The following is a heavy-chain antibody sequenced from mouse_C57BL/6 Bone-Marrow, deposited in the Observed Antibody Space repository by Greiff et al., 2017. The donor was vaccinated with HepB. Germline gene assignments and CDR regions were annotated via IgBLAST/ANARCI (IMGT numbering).Heavy chain of an antibody. Sequence: QVQLQQPGAELVMPGASVKLSCKASGYTFTSYWMHWVKQRPGQGLEWIGEIDPSDSYTNYNQKFKGKFTLTVDKSSSTAYMQLSSLTSEDSAVYYCAREVYYDYDGFAYWGQGTLVTVSA. J-gene: IGHJ3*01. CDR1: GYTFTSYW. D-gene: IGHD2-4*01. CDR3: AREVYYDYDGFAY. CDR2: IDPSDSYT. V-gene: IGHV1-69*01.